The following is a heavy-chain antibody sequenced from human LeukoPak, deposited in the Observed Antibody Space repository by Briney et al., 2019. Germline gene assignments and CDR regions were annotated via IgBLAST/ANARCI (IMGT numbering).Heavy chain of an antibody. Sequence: GGSLRLSCAASGFTFSSYAMHWVRQAPGKGLDYVSAISSNGGSTYYANSVKGRFTISRDNSKNTLYLQMGSLRAEDMAVYYCARGGSGVPYYYYYMDVWGKGTTVTVSS. D-gene: IGHD3-10*01. CDR2: ISSNGGST. V-gene: IGHV3-64*01. CDR3: ARGGSGVPYYYYYMDV. CDR1: GFTFSSYA. J-gene: IGHJ6*03.